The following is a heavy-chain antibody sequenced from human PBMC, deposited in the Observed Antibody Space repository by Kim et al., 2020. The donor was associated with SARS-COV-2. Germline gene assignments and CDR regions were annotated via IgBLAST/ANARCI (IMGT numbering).Heavy chain of an antibody. Sequence: GGSLRLSCTASGFTFGDYAMSWFRQAPGKGLEWVGFIRSKAYGGTTEYAASVKGRFTISRDDSKSIAYLQMNSLKTEDTAVYYCTRDWELPQPTDPIFDYCGQGTLVTVSS. CDR2: IRSKAYGGTT. CDR3: TRDWELPQPTDPIFDY. J-gene: IGHJ4*02. CDR1: GFTFGDYA. D-gene: IGHD1-26*01. V-gene: IGHV3-49*03.